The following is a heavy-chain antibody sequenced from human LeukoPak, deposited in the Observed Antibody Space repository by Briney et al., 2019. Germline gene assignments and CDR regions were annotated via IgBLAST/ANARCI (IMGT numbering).Heavy chain of an antibody. D-gene: IGHD1-26*01. CDR2: ISSSSSHM. Sequence: GGSLRLSCAASGFTFNSYSMYWVRQAPGKGLEWVSSISSSSSHMFYADSVKGRFSISRDNANNSLYLQMNSVRAEDTAVYYCVRDSGSSYGYYFLHWGRGTLVTVSS. CDR1: GFTFNSYS. J-gene: IGHJ1*01. V-gene: IGHV3-21*01. CDR3: VRDSGSSYGYYFLH.